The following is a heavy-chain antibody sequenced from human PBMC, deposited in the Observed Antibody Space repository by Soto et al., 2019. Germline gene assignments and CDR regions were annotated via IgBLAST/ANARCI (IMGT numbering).Heavy chain of an antibody. CDR3: ARASYYYDSSGYYVLFDY. J-gene: IGHJ4*02. CDR2: IYYSGST. V-gene: IGHV4-59*01. CDR1: GGSISSYY. Sequence: NPSETLSLTCTVSGGSISSYYWSWIRQPPGKGLEWIGYIYYSGSTNYNPSLKSRVTISVDTSKNQFSLKLSSVTAADTAVYYCARASYYYDSSGYYVLFDYWGQGTLVTVSS. D-gene: IGHD3-22*01.